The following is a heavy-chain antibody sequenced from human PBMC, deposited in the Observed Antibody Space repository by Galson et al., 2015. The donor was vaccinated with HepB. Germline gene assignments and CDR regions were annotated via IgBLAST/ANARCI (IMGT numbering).Heavy chain of an antibody. J-gene: IGHJ6*02. CDR3: THYYYYYGMDV. CDR2: IKSKTDGGTT. Sequence: LRLSCAASGFTFSNAWMNWVRQAPGKGLEWVGRIKSKTDGGTTDYAAPVKGRFTISRDDSKNTLYLQMNSLKTEDTAVYYCTHYYYYYGMDVWGQGTTVTVSS. V-gene: IGHV3-15*07. CDR1: GFTFSNAW.